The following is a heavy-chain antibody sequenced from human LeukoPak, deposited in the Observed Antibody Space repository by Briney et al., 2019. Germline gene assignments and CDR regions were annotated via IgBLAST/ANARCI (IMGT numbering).Heavy chain of an antibody. Sequence: GSLRLSCAASGFTFSSYAMSWVRQAPGKGLEWVSGIVSSGSGTYSAVSVRGRFTISRDNSKNTLYLQMNSLRREDTAVFSCARERSSGSYYDHWGQGTLVTVSS. CDR2: IVSSGSGT. J-gene: IGHJ4*02. CDR3: ARERSSGSYYDH. V-gene: IGHV3-23*01. CDR1: GFTFSSYA. D-gene: IGHD1-26*01.